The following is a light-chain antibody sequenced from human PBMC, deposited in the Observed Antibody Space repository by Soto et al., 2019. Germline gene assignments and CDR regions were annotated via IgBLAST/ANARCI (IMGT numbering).Light chain of an antibody. CDR1: QSVSSY. J-gene: IGKJ4*01. CDR2: DAS. CDR3: QQRSNWLT. V-gene: IGKV3-11*01. Sequence: EIVLTQSPATLSLSPGERATLSCRASQSVSSYLAWYQQKPGQAPRLLIYDASNRATGIPARFRGSGSGTDFTLTISSLEPEDVAVYYCQQRSNWLTFGGGTKVDIK.